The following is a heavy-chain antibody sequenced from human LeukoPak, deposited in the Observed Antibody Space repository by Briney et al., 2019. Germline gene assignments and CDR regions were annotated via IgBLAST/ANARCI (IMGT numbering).Heavy chain of an antibody. Sequence: GASVKVSCKASGYTFTSYCMHWVRQAPGQGLEWMGIINPSGGSTSYAQKFQGRVTMTRDTSISTAYMELSSLTYDDTAVYYCARGVLLQGRGAFDIWGQGAMVTVSS. J-gene: IGHJ3*02. CDR1: GYTFTSYC. CDR2: INPSGGST. D-gene: IGHD1-26*01. V-gene: IGHV1-46*01. CDR3: ARGVLLQGRGAFDI.